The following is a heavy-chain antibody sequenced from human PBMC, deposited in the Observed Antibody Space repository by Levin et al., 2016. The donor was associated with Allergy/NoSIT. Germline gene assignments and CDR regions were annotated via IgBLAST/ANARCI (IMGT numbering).Heavy chain of an antibody. J-gene: IGHJ4*02. CDR2: IDWDDDK. D-gene: IGHD5-24*01. V-gene: IGHV2-70*01. Sequence: WIRQPPGKALEWLALIDWDDDKYYSTSLKTRLTISKDTSKNQVVLTMTNMDPVDTATYYCARIQRGDGYNQAHDYWGQGTLVTVSS. CDR3: ARIQRGDGYNQAHDY.